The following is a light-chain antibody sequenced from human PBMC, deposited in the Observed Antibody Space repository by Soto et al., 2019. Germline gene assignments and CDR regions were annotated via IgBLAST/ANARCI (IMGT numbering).Light chain of an antibody. J-gene: IGKJ1*01. CDR2: GAS. V-gene: IGKV3-20*01. Sequence: EIVLTQSPGALSLSPGERATLSCGARQSVSSSYLAWYQQKPGQAPKLLIYGASTSATGIPDRFSGSGSGTHFTLTISSLEPEDFPVYYCQQYGSSPRTFGQGTKVEIK. CDR3: QQYGSSPRT. CDR1: QSVSSSY.